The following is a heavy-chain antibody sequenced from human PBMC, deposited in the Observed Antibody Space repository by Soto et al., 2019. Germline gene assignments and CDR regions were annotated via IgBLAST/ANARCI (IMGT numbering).Heavy chain of an antibody. CDR2: LSGSGGST. CDR3: ARFKLGISLYYFDY. J-gene: IGHJ4*02. Sequence: EVQLLESGGGLVQPGGSLRLSCAASGFTFSSYAMNWVRQAPGKGLEWVSALSGSGGSTYYADSVKGRFTISRDNSKNTLYLQMNSLRAEDTAVYYCARFKLGISLYYFDYWGQGTLVTVSS. D-gene: IGHD7-27*01. CDR1: GFTFSSYA. V-gene: IGHV3-23*01.